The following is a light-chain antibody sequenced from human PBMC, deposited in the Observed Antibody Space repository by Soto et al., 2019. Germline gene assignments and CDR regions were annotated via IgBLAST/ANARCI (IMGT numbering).Light chain of an antibody. CDR2: QGT. V-gene: IGLV3-1*01. Sequence: SYELTQPPSLSVSPGQTASITCSGDKLGDKFACWYQQRSGQSPVLVIYQGTKRPSGIPERFSGSNSGNTATLTISGTQAMDEADYYCQAWDSSTVLFGGGTKLTVL. CDR3: QAWDSSTVL. CDR1: KLGDKF. J-gene: IGLJ2*01.